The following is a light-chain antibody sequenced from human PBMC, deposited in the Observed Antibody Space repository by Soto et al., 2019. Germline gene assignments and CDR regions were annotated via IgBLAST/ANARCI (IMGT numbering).Light chain of an antibody. CDR1: QTISTW. J-gene: IGKJ2*02. V-gene: IGKV1-5*01. CDR2: DAS. Sequence: DSHMPQSLPLLSASVGDRVNITCRASQTISTWMAWYQQIPVLALILLVYDASTLQSGVASRFSGSGSGTDFTLTISRLDPEDFSVSYCQRYGSSPLACTFGQGTKV. CDR3: QRYGSSPLACT.